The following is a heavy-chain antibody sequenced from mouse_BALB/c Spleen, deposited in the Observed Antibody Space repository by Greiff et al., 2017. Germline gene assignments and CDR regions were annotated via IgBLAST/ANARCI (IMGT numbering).Heavy chain of an antibody. CDR2: IDPANGNT. CDR1: GFNIKDTY. V-gene: IGHV14-3*02. CDR3: ASTDGGYGYFDV. J-gene: IGHJ1*01. Sequence: VQLQQSGAELVKPGASVKLSCTASGFNIKDTYMHWVKQRPEQGLEWIGRIDPANGNTKYDPKFQGKATITADTSSNTAYLQLSSLTSEDTAVYYCASTDGGYGYFDVWGAGTTVTVSS.